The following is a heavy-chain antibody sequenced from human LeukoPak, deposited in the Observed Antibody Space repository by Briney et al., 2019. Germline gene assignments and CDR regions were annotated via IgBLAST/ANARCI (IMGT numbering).Heavy chain of an antibody. J-gene: IGHJ4*02. CDR1: GYTFTSYG. Sequence: GASVKVSCKASGYTFTSYGISWVRQAPGQGLEWMGWISAYNGNTNYAQKLQGRVTMTTDTSTSTAYMELRSLRSDDTAVYYCARTYYYGSGMGFLCDYWGQGTLVTVSS. V-gene: IGHV1-18*01. CDR2: ISAYNGNT. D-gene: IGHD3-10*01. CDR3: ARTYYYGSGMGFLCDY.